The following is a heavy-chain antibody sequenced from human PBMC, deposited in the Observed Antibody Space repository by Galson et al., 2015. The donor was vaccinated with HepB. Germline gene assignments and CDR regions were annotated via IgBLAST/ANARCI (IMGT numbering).Heavy chain of an antibody. CDR3: ARLTGTWPYNWFDP. CDR2: INAGNGNT. CDR1: GYTFTSYA. V-gene: IGHV1-3*01. J-gene: IGHJ5*02. Sequence: SVKVSCKASGYTFTSYAMHWVRQAPGQRLEWMGWINAGNGNTKYSQKFQGRVTITRDTSASTAYMELSSLRSEDTAVYYCARLTGTWPYNWFDPWGQGTLVTVSS. D-gene: IGHD1-20*01.